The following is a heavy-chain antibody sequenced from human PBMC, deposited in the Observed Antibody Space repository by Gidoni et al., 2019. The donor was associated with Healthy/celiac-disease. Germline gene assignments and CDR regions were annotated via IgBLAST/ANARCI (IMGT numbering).Heavy chain of an antibody. D-gene: IGHD3-22*01. CDR3: ASGGLVITIEDDAFDI. Sequence: QVQLVASGGGVVQPGRSLRLSCAASGFTFSSYAMHWVRQAPGKGLEWVAVISYDGSNKYYADAVKGRFTISRDNSKNTLYLQMNSLRAEDTAVYYCASGGLVITIEDDAFDIWGQGTMVTVSS. CDR2: ISYDGSNK. J-gene: IGHJ3*02. V-gene: IGHV3-30*04. CDR1: GFTFSSYA.